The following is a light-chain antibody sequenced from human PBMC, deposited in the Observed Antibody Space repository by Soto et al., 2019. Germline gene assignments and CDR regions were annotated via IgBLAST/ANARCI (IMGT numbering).Light chain of an antibody. V-gene: IGLV2-8*01. CDR3: SSYAGTQNYV. J-gene: IGLJ1*01. Sequence: QSALTQPPSASGSPGQSVTISCTGSSSDIGGYNYVSWYQQHPGKAPKLMIYEVSKRPSGVPDRLSGSKSGNTASLTVSGLQSEDEADYYCSSYAGTQNYVFGNGTKLTVL. CDR2: EVS. CDR1: SSDIGGYNY.